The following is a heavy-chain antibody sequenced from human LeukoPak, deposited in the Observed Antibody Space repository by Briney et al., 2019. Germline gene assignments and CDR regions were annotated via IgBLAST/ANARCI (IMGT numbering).Heavy chain of an antibody. D-gene: IGHD5-18*01. CDR3: ATDLRGPWIQRN. Sequence: ASVKVSCKVSGYTLTELSMHWVRQAPGKGLEWMGGFDPEDGETVYEQKFQGRVTMTEDTSTDTAYMELSSLRSEDTAVYYCATDLRGPWIQRNWGQGTLVTVSS. J-gene: IGHJ4*02. CDR2: FDPEDGET. CDR1: GYTLTELS. V-gene: IGHV1-24*01.